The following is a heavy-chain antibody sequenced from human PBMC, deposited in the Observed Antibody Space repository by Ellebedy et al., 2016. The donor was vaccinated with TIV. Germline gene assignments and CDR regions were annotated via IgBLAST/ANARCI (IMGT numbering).Heavy chain of an antibody. CDR3: ARWYGSGTYYLDP. V-gene: IGHV3-33*01. CDR1: GFTFSSYG. Sequence: GESLKISCAASGFTFSSYGMHWVRQAPGKGLEWVAAIRNDGNNAYYADSVKGRFTISKENSKNTLYLQMNSLRAEETALYYCARWYGSGTYYLDPWGQGTLVTVSS. D-gene: IGHD3-10*01. J-gene: IGHJ5*01. CDR2: IRNDGNNA.